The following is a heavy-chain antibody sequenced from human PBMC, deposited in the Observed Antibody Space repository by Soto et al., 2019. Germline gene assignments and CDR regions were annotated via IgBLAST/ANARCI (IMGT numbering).Heavy chain of an antibody. Sequence: PSETLSLTCTVSDGSISSYYWSWIRQPPGKGLEWIGYIYGTGTTNYSPSLTNRVTISVDMSKNQFSLRLSSVTAADTAVYYCAGFSSGTYLFDLWGQGTPVNVSS. CDR1: DGSISSYY. V-gene: IGHV4-59*01. D-gene: IGHD1-26*01. J-gene: IGHJ5*02. CDR2: IYGTGTT. CDR3: AGFSSGTYLFDL.